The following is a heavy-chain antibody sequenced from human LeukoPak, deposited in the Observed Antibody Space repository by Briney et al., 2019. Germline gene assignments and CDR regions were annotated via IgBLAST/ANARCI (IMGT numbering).Heavy chain of an antibody. Sequence: SETLSLTCTVSGGSIISSTYYWGWIRQPPGKGLEWIGSIYYSGSTYYNPSLKSRLTMSVGTSNNKFSLKLTSVTAADTAVYYCASDYLVVAGKFDPWGQGTLVTVSS. J-gene: IGHJ5*02. V-gene: IGHV4-39*01. CDR1: GGSIISSTYY. CDR3: ASDYLVVAGKFDP. CDR2: IYYSGST. D-gene: IGHD6-19*01.